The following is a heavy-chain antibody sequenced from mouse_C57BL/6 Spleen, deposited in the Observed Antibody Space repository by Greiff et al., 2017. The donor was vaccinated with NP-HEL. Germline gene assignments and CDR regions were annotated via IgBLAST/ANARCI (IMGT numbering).Heavy chain of an antibody. V-gene: IGHV1-59*01. D-gene: IGHD1-1*01. Sequence: VQLQQPGAELVRPGTSVKLSCKASGYTFTSYWMHWVKQRPGQGLEWIGVIDPSDSYTNYNQKFKGKATLTVDTSSSTAYMQLSSLTSEDSAVYYCAREIHYYGSSHFDYWGQGTTLTVSS. CDR3: AREIHYYGSSHFDY. CDR1: GYTFTSYW. J-gene: IGHJ2*01. CDR2: IDPSDSYT.